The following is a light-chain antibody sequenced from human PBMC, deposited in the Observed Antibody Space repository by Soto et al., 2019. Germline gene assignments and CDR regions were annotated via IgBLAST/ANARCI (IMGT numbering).Light chain of an antibody. CDR2: GAS. CDR1: QSVSSSY. Sequence: PGERVTLSCRASQSVSSSYLTWYQQKPGQAPRLLIYGASTRATGIPARFSGSGSGTDFTLTISSLQPEDFAVYYCQQYYSIPFTFGQGTKLEI. V-gene: IGKV3D-7*01. CDR3: QQYYSIPFT. J-gene: IGKJ2*01.